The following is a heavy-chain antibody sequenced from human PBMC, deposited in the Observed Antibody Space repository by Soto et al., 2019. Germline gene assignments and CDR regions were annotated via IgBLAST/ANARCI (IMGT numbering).Heavy chain of an antibody. D-gene: IGHD3-9*01. Sequence: SETLSLTCTVSGGSVSSGSYYWSWIRQPPGKGLEWIGYIYYSGSTNYNPSLKSRVTISVDTSKNQFSLKLSSVTAADTAVYYCAREVGTLYDILTGPYYFDYWGQGTLVTVSS. V-gene: IGHV4-61*01. CDR2: IYYSGST. J-gene: IGHJ4*02. CDR1: GGSVSSGSYY. CDR3: AREVGTLYDILTGPYYFDY.